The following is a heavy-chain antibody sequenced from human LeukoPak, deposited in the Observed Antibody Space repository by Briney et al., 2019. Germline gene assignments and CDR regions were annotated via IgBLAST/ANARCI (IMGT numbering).Heavy chain of an antibody. J-gene: IGHJ5*02. CDR1: GGTFSSYA. D-gene: IGHD2-2*01. CDR2: IIPIFGTA. CDR3: ARGPVVVPAARGFDP. Sequence: GASVNVSFKASGGTFSSYAISWVRQAPGQGLEWMGGIIPIFGTANYAQKFQGRVTITTDESTSTAYMELSSLRSEDTAVYYCARGPVVVPAARGFDPWGQGTLVTVSS. V-gene: IGHV1-69*05.